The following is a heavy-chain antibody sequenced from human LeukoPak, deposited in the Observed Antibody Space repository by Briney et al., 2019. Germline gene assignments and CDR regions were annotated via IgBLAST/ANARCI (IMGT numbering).Heavy chain of an antibody. CDR3: AKESNPLDV. D-gene: IGHD2/OR15-2a*01. J-gene: IGHJ6*04. CDR1: GFTFSSYA. CDR2: ISSSGGST. Sequence: GGSLRLSCAASGFTFSSYAMSWVRQAPGEGLEWVSAISSSGGSTYYADSVKGRFTISRDNPKNTLYLQMNSLRVEDTAPYYCAKESNPLDVWGKGTTVTVSS. V-gene: IGHV3-23*01.